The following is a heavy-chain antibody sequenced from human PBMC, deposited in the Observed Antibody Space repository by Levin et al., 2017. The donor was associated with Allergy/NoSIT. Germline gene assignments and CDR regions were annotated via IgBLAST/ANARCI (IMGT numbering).Heavy chain of an antibody. CDR3: ASAHIWFGPAFDI. CDR2: IKQDGSEK. V-gene: IGHV3-7*02. Sequence: GGSLRLSCAASGFTFSSYWMSWVRQAPGKGLEWVANIKQDGSEKYYVDSVKGRFTISRDNAKNSLYLQMNSLRAEDTAVYYCASAHIWFGPAFDIWGQGTMVTVSS. CDR1: GFTFSSYW. D-gene: IGHD3-10*01. J-gene: IGHJ3*02.